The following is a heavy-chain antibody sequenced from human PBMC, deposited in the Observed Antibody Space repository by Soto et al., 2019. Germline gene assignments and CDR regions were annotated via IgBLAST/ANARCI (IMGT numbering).Heavy chain of an antibody. Sequence: GGSLRLSCAASGFTFSNYAMTWVRQAPGKGLDWVSSITSSGGNTYHADSVKGRFTISRDNSKNTLYLQMSSLRAEDTALYYCAKNRASSAYSASDPRGQGTPVTVSS. J-gene: IGHJ5*01. D-gene: IGHD3-22*01. CDR2: ITSSGGNT. CDR1: GFTFSNYA. V-gene: IGHV3-23*01. CDR3: AKNRASSAYSASDP.